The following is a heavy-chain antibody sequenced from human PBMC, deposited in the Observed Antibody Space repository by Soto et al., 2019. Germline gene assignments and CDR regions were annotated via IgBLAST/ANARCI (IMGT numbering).Heavy chain of an antibody. Sequence: SVKVSCKASGGTFSSYAISWVRQAPGQGLEWMGGIIPIFGTANYAQKFQGRVTITADESTSTAYMELSSLRSEDTAAYYCARDSVACSSTSCWFDPWGQGTLVTVSS. CDR1: GGTFSSYA. J-gene: IGHJ5*02. D-gene: IGHD2-2*01. CDR2: IIPIFGTA. V-gene: IGHV1-69*13. CDR3: ARDSVACSSTSCWFDP.